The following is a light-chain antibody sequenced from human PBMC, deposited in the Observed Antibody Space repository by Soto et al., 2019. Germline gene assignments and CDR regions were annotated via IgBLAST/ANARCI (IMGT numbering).Light chain of an antibody. CDR3: CTYAGRDTLYV. V-gene: IGLV2-11*01. J-gene: IGLJ1*01. Sequence: QSALTQPRSVSGSPGQSVTISCTGTSTDVGGYNYVSWYQQHPGKVPKLMIYDVSKRPSGVPDRFFGSKSGNTASLTISGLQAEDEANYYCCTYAGRDTLYVFGSGTKVTVL. CDR1: STDVGGYNY. CDR2: DVS.